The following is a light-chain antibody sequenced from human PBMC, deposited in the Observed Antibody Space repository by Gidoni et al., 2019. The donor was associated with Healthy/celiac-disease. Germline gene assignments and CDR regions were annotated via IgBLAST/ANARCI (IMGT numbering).Light chain of an antibody. CDR3: QQLNSYRYT. CDR1: QGISSY. J-gene: IGKJ2*01. CDR2: AAS. Sequence: DIQLTQSPSFLSASVGDRVTITCRASQGISSYLAWYQQKPGKAPKLLIYAASTLQSGVPSRVSGSGSGTEFTLTISSLQPEDFATYYCQQLNSYRYTFGQXTKLEIK. V-gene: IGKV1-9*01.